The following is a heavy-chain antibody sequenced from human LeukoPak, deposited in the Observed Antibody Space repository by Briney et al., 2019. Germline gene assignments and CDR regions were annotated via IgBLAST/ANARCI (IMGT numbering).Heavy chain of an antibody. V-gene: IGHV4-59*01. Sequence: SETLSLTCTVSGGSISSYYWSWIRQPPGKGLEWIGYIYYSGSTNYNPSLKSRVTISVDTSKNQFSLKLSSVTAADTAVYYCARGRKNMLTGYYHYYYMDVWGKGTTVTVSS. J-gene: IGHJ6*03. CDR1: GGSISSYY. CDR2: IYYSGST. D-gene: IGHD3-9*01. CDR3: ARGRKNMLTGYYHYYYMDV.